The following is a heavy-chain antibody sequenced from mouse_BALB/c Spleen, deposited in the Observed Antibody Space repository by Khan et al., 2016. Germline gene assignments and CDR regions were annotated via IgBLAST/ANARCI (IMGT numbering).Heavy chain of an antibody. Sequence: QIQLVQSGPELKKPGETVKISCKASGYTFTNYGMNWVKQAPGKGLQWMGWINTYTGEPTYTDDFKGRFAFSLETSASTAYLQINNLKNEDMATYVCARFQYANYWGQGTTLTVSS. CDR3: ARFQYANY. J-gene: IGHJ2*01. CDR1: GYTFTNYG. D-gene: IGHD2-10*02. CDR2: INTYTGEP. V-gene: IGHV9-1*02.